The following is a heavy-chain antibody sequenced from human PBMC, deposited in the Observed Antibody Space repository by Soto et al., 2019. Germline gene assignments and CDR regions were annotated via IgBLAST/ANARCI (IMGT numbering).Heavy chain of an antibody. CDR2: LNPNSVNT. CDR1: GYTFTTYD. Sequence: QVQLVQSGAEVRKAGASVKVSCQASGYTFTTYDINCGRQATGPWLEWRGWLNPNSVNTGYAQKFQGRVTMTRSTSRSTAYMALRSLTSEDTAVYYCAGGWRGYYGSGSYYYYYYMDVWGKGTTVTVSS. J-gene: IGHJ6*03. V-gene: IGHV1-8*01. CDR3: AGGWRGYYGSGSYYYYYYMDV. D-gene: IGHD3-10*01.